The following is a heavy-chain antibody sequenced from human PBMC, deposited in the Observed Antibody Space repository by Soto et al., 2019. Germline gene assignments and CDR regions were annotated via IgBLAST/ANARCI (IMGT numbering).Heavy chain of an antibody. CDR3: ARDEKQLGRPNSYYFDY. Sequence: QAQLVQSGAEVKRPGSSVRVSCKASGGTFSSYAISWVRQAPGQGLEWMGGFLPMFGTANYPRKFQGRVTLTADKSTGTVYMDLNNLRSDDTAFYYCARDEKQLGRPNSYYFDYWGQGTLVTVSS. V-gene: IGHV1-69*06. J-gene: IGHJ4*02. D-gene: IGHD6-6*01. CDR2: FLPMFGTA. CDR1: GGTFSSYA.